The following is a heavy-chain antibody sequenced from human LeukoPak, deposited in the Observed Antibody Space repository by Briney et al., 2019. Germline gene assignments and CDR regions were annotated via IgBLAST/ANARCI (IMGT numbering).Heavy chain of an antibody. CDR1: GFTFSDHY. Sequence: ASLNVSCKTSGFTFSDHYMHWLRQAPGQGLEGMGWIKPDSVATNYAQKFQGRLTMSRDMSISTVYMELSSLTSDDTAMYWCARDHDYGPDYWGQGTLVTVSA. V-gene: IGHV1-2*02. D-gene: IGHD4/OR15-4a*01. CDR2: IKPDSVAT. J-gene: IGHJ4*02. CDR3: ARDHDYGPDY.